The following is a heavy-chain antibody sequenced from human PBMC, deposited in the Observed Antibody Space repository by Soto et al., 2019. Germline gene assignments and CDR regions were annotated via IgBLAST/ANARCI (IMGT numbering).Heavy chain of an antibody. CDR1: GYTFTSYA. D-gene: IGHD6-13*01. V-gene: IGHV1-3*01. CDR3: ARSSCWYDWFDP. J-gene: IGHJ5*02. CDR2: INAGNGNT. Sequence: ASVKVSCKASGYTFTSYAMHWVRQAPGQRLEWMGWINAGNGNTKYSQKFQGRVTITRDTSASTAYMELSSLRSEDTAVYYCARSSCWYDWFDPCGQGTLVTISS.